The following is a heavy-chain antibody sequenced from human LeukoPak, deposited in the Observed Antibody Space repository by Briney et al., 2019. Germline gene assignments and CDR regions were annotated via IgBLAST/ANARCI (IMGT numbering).Heavy chain of an antibody. J-gene: IGHJ6*04. CDR1: GFTVSTNH. D-gene: IGHD2-21*02. CDR3: ARDREVVTAKAQMDV. Sequence: PGGSLRLSCAVSGFTVSTNHMSWVRQAPGKGLEWVSVIYQDGNTYYTDSVKGRFTISRDNSKNTLFLQMSSLRAEDTAMYYCARDREVVTAKAQMDVWGKGTTVTVSS. V-gene: IGHV3-53*01. CDR2: IYQDGNT.